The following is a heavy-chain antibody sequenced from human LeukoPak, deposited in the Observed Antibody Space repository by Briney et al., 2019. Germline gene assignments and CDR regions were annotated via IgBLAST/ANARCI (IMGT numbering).Heavy chain of an antibody. CDR3: TSMTTVTTWLDY. D-gene: IGHD4-17*01. CDR2: IIPFFCTE. CDR1: VGPFSSYA. J-gene: IGHJ4*02. V-gene: IGHV1-69*13. Sequence: TVKLSCKASVGPFSSYAIRWVRQPPGQGLEWMGEIIPFFCTENYAQKSQDRVTIPADESTSTAYMELSSLRTEGTAVYYCTSMTTVTTWLDYWGQGTLVTVSS.